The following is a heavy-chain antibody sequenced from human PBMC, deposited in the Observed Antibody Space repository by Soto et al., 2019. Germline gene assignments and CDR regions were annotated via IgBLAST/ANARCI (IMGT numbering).Heavy chain of an antibody. D-gene: IGHD1-26*01. Sequence: ASVKVSCKASGYTFTDYYLHWVRQAPGQGLEWMGWINPGTGISNSAQKFRGGVTMTWDTSIGTAYMELTSLRSDDTAVYYCARDKVGSIPPPFDYWGQGTLVTVSS. V-gene: IGHV1-2*02. CDR3: ARDKVGSIPPPFDY. CDR1: GYTFTDYY. J-gene: IGHJ4*02. CDR2: INPGTGIS.